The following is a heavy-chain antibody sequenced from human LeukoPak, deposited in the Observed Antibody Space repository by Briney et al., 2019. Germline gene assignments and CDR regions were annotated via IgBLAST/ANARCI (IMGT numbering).Heavy chain of an antibody. CDR2: INPNGGGT. D-gene: IGHD5-24*01. V-gene: IGHV1-2*02. J-gene: IGHJ5*02. CDR3: ARDQENNWFDP. Sequence: ASVKVSCKASGYTFSDYYMHWVRQAPGQGLERMGWINPNGGGTSYAQKFQGRVTMTWDTSISTAYMELSRLRSDDTAVYYCARDQENNWFDPWGQGTLVTVSS. CDR1: GYTFSDYY.